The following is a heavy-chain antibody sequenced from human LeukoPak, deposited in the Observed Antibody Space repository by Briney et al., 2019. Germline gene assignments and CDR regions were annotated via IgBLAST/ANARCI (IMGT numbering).Heavy chain of an antibody. J-gene: IGHJ4*02. CDR1: PGPISSYY. V-gene: IGHV4-59*08. Sequence: SETLSLICTVSPGPISSYYWSWIRQTPGKGLEWIGSVYYRGGAKYNPSLKSRVTITEDTSKNRLSLRLTSVTAADTAVYYCARRTPGPGIAVAGSFDSWGRGTLVTVSS. CDR2: VYYRGGA. D-gene: IGHD6-19*01. CDR3: ARRTPGPGIAVAGSFDS.